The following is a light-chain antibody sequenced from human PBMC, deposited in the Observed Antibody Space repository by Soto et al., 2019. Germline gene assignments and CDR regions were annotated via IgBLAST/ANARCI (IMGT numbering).Light chain of an antibody. CDR1: QSISSY. J-gene: IGKJ5*01. CDR2: AAS. V-gene: IGKV1-39*01. Sequence: DIQMTQSPSSLSASVGDRVTITCRASQSISSYLNWYQQKPGKAPKLLIYAASNLQSGVPSRFSGGGSGTDFTLTISSLQPEDFATYYCQQSYSTPITFGPGTRLEIK. CDR3: QQSYSTPIT.